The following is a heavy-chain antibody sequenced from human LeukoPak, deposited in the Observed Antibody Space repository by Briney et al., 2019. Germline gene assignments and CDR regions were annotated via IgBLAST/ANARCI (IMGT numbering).Heavy chain of an antibody. CDR2: IYYTGST. D-gene: IGHD6-13*01. V-gene: IGHV4-39*01. Sequence: PSETLSLTCAVYGGSFSGYYWGWIRQPPGKGLEWIGSIYYTGSTYYNPSPKSRVTISVDTSKNQFSLKLGSVTAADTAVYYCASLHSSWLDYWGQGTLVTVSS. CDR3: ASLHSSWLDY. CDR1: GGSFSGYY. J-gene: IGHJ4*02.